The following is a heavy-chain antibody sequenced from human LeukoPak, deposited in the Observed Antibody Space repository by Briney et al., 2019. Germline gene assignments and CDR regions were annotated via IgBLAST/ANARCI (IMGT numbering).Heavy chain of an antibody. CDR3: ARRGVLWFGELFYYGMDV. D-gene: IGHD3-10*01. J-gene: IGHJ6*02. Sequence: GSLRLSCAASGFTFRSYSMNWVRQAPGKGLEWVSYISSSGSTIYYADSVKGRFTISRDNAKNSLYLQMNSLRAEDTAVYYCARRGVLWFGELFYYGMDVWGQGTTVTVSS. V-gene: IGHV3-48*04. CDR1: GFTFRSYS. CDR2: ISSSGSTI.